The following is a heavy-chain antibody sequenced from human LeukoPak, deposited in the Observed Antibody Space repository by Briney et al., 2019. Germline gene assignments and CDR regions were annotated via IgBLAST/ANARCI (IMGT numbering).Heavy chain of an antibody. Sequence: GGSPRLSCAASGFTVSSSYMSWVRQAPGKGLEWVSVIYRGDTDYADSVKGRFTISRDNSKSTLYLEMNSLRAEDTAVYYCARDLIYWGQGTLVTVSS. J-gene: IGHJ4*02. CDR1: GFTVSSSY. D-gene: IGHD3/OR15-3a*01. CDR3: ARDLIY. CDR2: IYRGDT. V-gene: IGHV3-53*01.